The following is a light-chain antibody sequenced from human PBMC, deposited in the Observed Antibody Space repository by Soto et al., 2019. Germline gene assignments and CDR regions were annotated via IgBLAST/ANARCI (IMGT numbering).Light chain of an antibody. CDR2: LGS. Sequence: DIVMTQSPLSLPVTPGEPASLSCRSSQSLLHSNGYNYLDWYLQKPGQSPQLLIYLGSNRASGVPDRFSGSGSGTDFTLTISSLQAEDVAVYYCHQYYNTPLTFGGGTKVDIK. CDR1: QSLLHSNGYNY. J-gene: IGKJ4*01. CDR3: HQYYNTPLT. V-gene: IGKV2-28*01.